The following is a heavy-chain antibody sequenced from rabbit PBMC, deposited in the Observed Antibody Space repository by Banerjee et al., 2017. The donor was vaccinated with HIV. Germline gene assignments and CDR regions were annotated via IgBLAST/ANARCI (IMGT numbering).Heavy chain of an antibody. CDR1: GFSFSSNYW. CDR2: IGAAST. J-gene: IGHJ4*01. D-gene: IGHD4-1*01. V-gene: IGHV1S45*01. CDR3: ARRGSDWADDL. Sequence: QEQLEESGGDLVKPEGSLTLTCTASGFSFSSNYWLCWVRQAPGKGLEWIACIGAASTYYATWAKGRFTISSHNAQNTVDLQMNSLTAADTATYFCARRGSDWADDLWGPGTLVTVS.